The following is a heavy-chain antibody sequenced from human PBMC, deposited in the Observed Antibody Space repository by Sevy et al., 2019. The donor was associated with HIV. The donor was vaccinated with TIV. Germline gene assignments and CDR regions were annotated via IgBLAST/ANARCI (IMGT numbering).Heavy chain of an antibody. V-gene: IGHV3-7*03. CDR1: GFTLSSFW. Sequence: GGSLRLSCAASGFTLSSFWMTWVRQAPGKGLEWVANIKEDGSDKNYLDSVKGRFTISRDNAKNSLYLQMNSLRAEDTAVYYCARDNKHYDRSVYYDAFDIWGQGTMVTVSS. D-gene: IGHD3-22*01. CDR3: ARDNKHYDRSVYYDAFDI. J-gene: IGHJ3*02. CDR2: IKEDGSDK.